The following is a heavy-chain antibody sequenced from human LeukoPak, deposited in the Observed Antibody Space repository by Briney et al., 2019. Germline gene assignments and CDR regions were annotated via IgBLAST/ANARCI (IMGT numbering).Heavy chain of an antibody. D-gene: IGHD3-22*01. Sequence: PGGSLRLSCAASGFTFSSYEMNWVRQAPGKGLEWVSYISSSGSTIYYADSVKGRFTISRDNSKNTLYLQMNSLRAEDTAVYYCAKGSDYDSSGYSSDYWGQGTLVTVSS. J-gene: IGHJ4*02. CDR1: GFTFSSYE. CDR2: ISSSGSTI. CDR3: AKGSDYDSSGYSSDY. V-gene: IGHV3-48*03.